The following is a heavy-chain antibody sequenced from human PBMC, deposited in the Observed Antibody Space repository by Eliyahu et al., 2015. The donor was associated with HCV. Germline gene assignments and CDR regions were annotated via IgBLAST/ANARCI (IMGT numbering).Heavy chain of an antibody. D-gene: IGHD3-9*01. CDR3: VRGTIDWDGIDY. CDR2: ISPDGTFT. J-gene: IGHJ4*02. CDR1: GFTFSSHW. V-gene: IGHV3-74*01. Sequence: EVQLVESGGHLVQPGGSLRLSCVASGFTFSSHWMHWIRQVPEKGLLQVSNISPDGTFTDSADSVKGRFTTSRDNAKNTLYLQMNSLRAEDTAIYFCVRGTIDWDGIDYWGLGTLVTVSS.